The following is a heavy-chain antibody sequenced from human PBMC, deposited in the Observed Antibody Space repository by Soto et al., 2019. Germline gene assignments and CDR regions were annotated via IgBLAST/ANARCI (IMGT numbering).Heavy chain of an antibody. Sequence: QVQLQESGPGLVKPSQTLSLTCTVSGVSISSGGYYWSWIRQQPGKGLEGIGYIHHTGSTYHNPSLKGRVTISVDTSNNQFSLNLSSVTAADTAVYHCARSQVAMIHPFEYWGQGTLVTVSS. D-gene: IGHD3-22*01. CDR1: GVSISSGGYY. V-gene: IGHV4-31*03. CDR3: ARSQVAMIHPFEY. CDR2: IHHTGST. J-gene: IGHJ4*02.